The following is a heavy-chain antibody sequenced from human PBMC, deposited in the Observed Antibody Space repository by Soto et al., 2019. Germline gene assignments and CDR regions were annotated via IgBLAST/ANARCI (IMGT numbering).Heavy chain of an antibody. CDR2: TDQDGNER. Sequence: PGGSLRLSCTGSGFIFNTYWINWVRQAPGRGLEWVASTDQDGNERRYADSVRGRFTISRDNGKSSLFLQMDSLRAEDAAVYYCLATGGSSYWGQGIPVTVSS. CDR1: GFIFNTYW. CDR3: LATGGSSY. V-gene: IGHV3-7*03. J-gene: IGHJ4*02.